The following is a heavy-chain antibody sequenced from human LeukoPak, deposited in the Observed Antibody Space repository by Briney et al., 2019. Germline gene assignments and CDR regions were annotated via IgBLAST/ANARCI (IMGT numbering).Heavy chain of an antibody. D-gene: IGHD3-22*01. CDR3: ARAGHYYDSSGPIDY. CDR1: GFIFSSYG. Sequence: GGSLRLSCAASGFIFSSYGMYWVRQAPGKGLEWVSAISGSGGSIYYADSVKGRFTISRDNAKNSLYLQMNSLRAEDTAVYYCARAGHYYDSSGPIDYWGQGTLVTVSS. J-gene: IGHJ4*02. CDR2: ISGSGGSI. V-gene: IGHV3-21*01.